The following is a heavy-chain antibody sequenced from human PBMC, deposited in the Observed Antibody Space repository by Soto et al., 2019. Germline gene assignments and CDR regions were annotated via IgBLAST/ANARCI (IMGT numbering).Heavy chain of an antibody. Sequence: VGSLRLSCASSVCTFSSFVMNCVRHSPGKGLEWVSTVSPGGDVSHYTDSVKGRFTISRDNSRRTLHLQMDSLRAEDAAVYFCVRRAITATTNWGAFDVWEQGTVVTVSS. D-gene: IGHD1-20*01. CDR1: VCTFSSFV. CDR2: VSPGGDVS. V-gene: IGHV3-23*01. CDR3: VRRAITATTNWGAFDV. J-gene: IGHJ3*01.